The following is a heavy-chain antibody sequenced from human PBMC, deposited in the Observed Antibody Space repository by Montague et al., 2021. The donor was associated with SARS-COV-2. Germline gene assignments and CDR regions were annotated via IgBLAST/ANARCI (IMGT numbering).Heavy chain of an antibody. CDR2: IWKDGRNR. CDR1: GFTFSSYG. J-gene: IGHJ4*02. CDR3: ARDDSRDGNNSDY. Sequence: SLRLSCAASGFTFSSYGMHWVRQAPAKGLEWVAVIWKDGRNRFHAESVKGRFAISRDNSKNTLYLEMNTLRAEDTALYYCARDDSRDGNNSDYWDQGVLVTVSS. V-gene: IGHV3-33*01. D-gene: IGHD5-24*01.